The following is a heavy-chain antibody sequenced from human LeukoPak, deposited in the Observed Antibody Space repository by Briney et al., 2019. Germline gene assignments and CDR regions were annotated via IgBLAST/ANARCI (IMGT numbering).Heavy chain of an antibody. CDR1: GYTFTSYG. J-gene: IGHJ6*03. V-gene: IGHV1-18*01. Sequence: ASVKVSCRASGYTFTSYGISWVRQAPGRGLEWMGWISACRGNTNYAQKRQDRVTMTTDTPTSTAYMELRSLRSDDTAVYYCARGSPFDILTGYYYYYYYMDVWGKGTTVTVSS. CDR2: ISACRGNT. D-gene: IGHD3-9*01. CDR3: ARGSPFDILTGYYYYYYYMDV.